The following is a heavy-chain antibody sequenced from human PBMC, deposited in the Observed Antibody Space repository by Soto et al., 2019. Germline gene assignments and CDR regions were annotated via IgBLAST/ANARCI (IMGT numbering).Heavy chain of an antibody. CDR2: IYYSGST. J-gene: IGHJ3*02. D-gene: IGHD2-15*01. V-gene: IGHV4-39*01. Sequence: GSLRLSCTVSGGSISSSSYYWGWIRQPPGKGLEWIGSIYYSGSTYYNPSLKSRVTISVDTSKNQFSLKLSSVTAADTAVYYCARWGAGYCSGGSCPDAFDIWGQGTMVTVSS. CDR3: ARWGAGYCSGGSCPDAFDI. CDR1: GGSISSSSYY.